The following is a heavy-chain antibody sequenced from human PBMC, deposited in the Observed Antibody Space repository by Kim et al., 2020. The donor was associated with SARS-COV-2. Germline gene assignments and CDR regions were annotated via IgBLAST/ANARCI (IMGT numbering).Heavy chain of an antibody. D-gene: IGHD3-3*01. CDR2: ISSSSSTI. CDR3: ARDLTRGTIFGATPYRDV. Sequence: GGSLRLSCAASGFTFSSYSMNWVRQAPGKGLEWVSYISSSSSTIYYADSVKGRFTISRDNAKNSLYLQMNSLRDEDTAVYYCARDLTRGTIFGATPYRDVWGQGTTVTVSS. V-gene: IGHV3-48*02. J-gene: IGHJ6*02. CDR1: GFTFSSYS.